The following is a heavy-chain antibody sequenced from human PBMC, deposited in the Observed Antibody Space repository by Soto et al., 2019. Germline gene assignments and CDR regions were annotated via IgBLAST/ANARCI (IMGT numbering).Heavy chain of an antibody. V-gene: IGHV4-59*01. J-gene: IGHJ4*02. CDR3: ARDLAAVPRAFDY. D-gene: IGHD6-13*01. CDR1: GGSISSYF. CDR2: VYYTGTT. Sequence: SETLSLTCTVSGGSISSYFYIWVRQPPGKGLEWIGSVYYTGTTDYNPSLKSRVTISVDTSKTQFSLNLRSVTAADTAVYYCARDLAAVPRAFDYWGRGTLVTV.